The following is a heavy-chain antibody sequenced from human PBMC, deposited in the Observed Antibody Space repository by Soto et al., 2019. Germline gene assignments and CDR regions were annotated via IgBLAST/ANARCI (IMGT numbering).Heavy chain of an antibody. CDR2: ISHDGNSH. Sequence: QVHLVESGGGVVQSGRSLRLSCEGSGFSFSNYGIHWVRQAPGKGLEWVAVISHDGNSHHLADSVRGRFTISRDNSKNTVFLHMTSLRREDSAVYHCVKAQERSAQYFAVVITAFDFWGQGTMVTVSS. J-gene: IGHJ3*01. CDR3: VKAQERSAQYFAVVITAFDF. V-gene: IGHV3-30*18. CDR1: GFSFSNYG. D-gene: IGHD3-22*01.